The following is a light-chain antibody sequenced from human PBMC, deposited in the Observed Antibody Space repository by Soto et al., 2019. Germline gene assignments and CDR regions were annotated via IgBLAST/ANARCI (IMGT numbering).Light chain of an antibody. J-gene: IGKJ1*01. CDR1: QSVSSSY. CDR2: GAS. CDR3: QQYGSSTWT. Sequence: LSPGERTTLSCRASQSVSSSYLAWYQQKPGQAPRLLIYGASSRATGIPDRFSGSGSGTDFTLTISILEPEDFAVYYCQQYGSSTWTFGQGTKVDIK. V-gene: IGKV3-20*01.